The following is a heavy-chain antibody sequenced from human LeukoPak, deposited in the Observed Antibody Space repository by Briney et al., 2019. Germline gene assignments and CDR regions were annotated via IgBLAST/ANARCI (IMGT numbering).Heavy chain of an antibody. D-gene: IGHD2-15*01. CDR3: AVVAAPLDAFDI. CDR2: ISYDGSNK. CDR1: GFTFSSYG. J-gene: IGHJ3*02. V-gene: IGHV3-30*03. Sequence: GRSLRLSCAASGFTFSSYGMHWVRQAPGKGLEWVAVISYDGSNKYYADSVKGRFTISRDTSKNTLYLQMNSLRAEDTAVYYCAVVAAPLDAFDIWGQGTMVTVSS.